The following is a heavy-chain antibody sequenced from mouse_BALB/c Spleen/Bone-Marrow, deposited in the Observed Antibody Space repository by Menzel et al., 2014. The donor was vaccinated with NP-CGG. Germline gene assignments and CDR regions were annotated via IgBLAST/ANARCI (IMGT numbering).Heavy chain of an antibody. CDR1: GFTFSSFG. V-gene: IGHV5-17*02. J-gene: IGHJ4*01. D-gene: IGHD2-2*01. Sequence: EVMLVESGGGLVQPGGSRKLSCAASGFTFSSFGMHWVRQAPEKGLEWVAYISSGSSTIYYADTVKGRFTISRDNPKNTLFLQMTSLRSEDTAMYYCARYGYSDAMDYWGQGTSVTVSS. CDR3: ARYGYSDAMDY. CDR2: ISSGSSTI.